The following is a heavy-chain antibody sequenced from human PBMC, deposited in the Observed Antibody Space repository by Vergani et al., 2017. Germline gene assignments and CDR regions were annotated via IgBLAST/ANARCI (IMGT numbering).Heavy chain of an antibody. J-gene: IGHJ5*02. D-gene: IGHD3-22*01. CDR2: IYYSGST. CDR1: GGSISSGGYY. V-gene: IGHV4-31*03. Sequence: QVQLQESGPGLVKPSQTLSLTCTVSGGSISSGGYYWSWIRQHPGKGLEWIGYIYYSGSTYYNPYLKSRVTISVDTSKNQFSLKLSSVTAADTAVYYCARVDSGYYYYTDGGRWFDPWGQGTLVTVSS. CDR3: ARVDSGYYYYTDGGRWFDP.